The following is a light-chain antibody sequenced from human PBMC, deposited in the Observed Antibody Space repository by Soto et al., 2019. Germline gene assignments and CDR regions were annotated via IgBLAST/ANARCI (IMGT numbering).Light chain of an antibody. CDR2: GAS. CDR3: QQYGSLT. Sequence: EIVLTQSPCTLSLSPGERATLSCRASQSVSSSYLAWYQQKPGQAPRLLIYGASSRATGIPDRFSGSGSGTDFTLTISRLEPEDFAVYYCQQYGSLTFGQGTRLEIK. CDR1: QSVSSSY. V-gene: IGKV3-20*01. J-gene: IGKJ5*01.